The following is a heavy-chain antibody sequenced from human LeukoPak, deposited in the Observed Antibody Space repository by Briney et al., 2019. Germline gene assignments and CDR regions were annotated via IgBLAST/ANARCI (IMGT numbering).Heavy chain of an antibody. CDR1: GGSFSGYY. CDR3: ARGGYRAMARRYFQH. CDR2: INHSGST. Sequence: PSETLSLTCAVYGGSFSGYYWSWIRHPPGKGLEWIGEINHSGSTNYNPSLKSRVTISVDTSKNQFSLKLSSVTAADTAVYYCARGGYRAMARRYFQHWGQGTLVTVSS. V-gene: IGHV4-34*01. J-gene: IGHJ1*01. D-gene: IGHD5-18*01.